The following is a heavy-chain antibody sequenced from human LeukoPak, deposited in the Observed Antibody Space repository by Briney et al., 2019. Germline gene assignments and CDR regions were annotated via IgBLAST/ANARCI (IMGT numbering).Heavy chain of an antibody. CDR1: GGSISSGTYF. CDR2: IYTSGST. J-gene: IGHJ5*02. Sequence: SQTLSLTCTVSGGSISSGTYFWSWIRQPAGKGLEWIGRIYTSGSTNYNPSLKSRVTISVDTSKNQFSLKLSSVTAADTAVYYCARNLWFGEQLNWFDPWGQGTLVTVSS. D-gene: IGHD3-10*01. V-gene: IGHV4-61*02. CDR3: ARNLWFGEQLNWFDP.